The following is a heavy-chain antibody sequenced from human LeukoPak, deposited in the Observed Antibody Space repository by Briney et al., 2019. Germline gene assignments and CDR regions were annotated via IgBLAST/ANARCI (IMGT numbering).Heavy chain of an antibody. CDR1: GFTVSSDY. CDR3: ARVPPGGRFDY. Sequence: GGSLRLSCTASGFTVSSDYMSWVRQAPGKGLEWVSVVYSGGNTYYADSVKGRFTISRDNSKNTLYLQINSLRAEDTAVYYCARVPPGGRFDYWGQGNLVTVSS. V-gene: IGHV3-66*01. J-gene: IGHJ4*02. CDR2: VYSGGNT. D-gene: IGHD3-16*01.